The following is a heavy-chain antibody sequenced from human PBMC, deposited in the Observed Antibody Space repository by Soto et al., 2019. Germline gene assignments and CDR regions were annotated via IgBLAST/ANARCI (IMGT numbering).Heavy chain of an antibody. Sequence: ASVKVSCKASGYTFTSYGISWVRQAPGQGLERMGWISAYNGNTNYAQKLQGRVTMTTDTSTSTAYMELRSLRSDDTAVYYCATAGGYSYGRSGYYYYGMDVWGQGTTVTVSS. D-gene: IGHD5-18*01. V-gene: IGHV1-18*01. CDR1: GYTFTSYG. CDR3: ATAGGYSYGRSGYYYYGMDV. CDR2: ISAYNGNT. J-gene: IGHJ6*02.